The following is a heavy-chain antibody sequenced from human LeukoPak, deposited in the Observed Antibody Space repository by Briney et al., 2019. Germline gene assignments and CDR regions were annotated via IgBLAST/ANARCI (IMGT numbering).Heavy chain of an antibody. CDR3: AKDLYCSSTSCYAPPGDY. CDR2: ISGSGGST. J-gene: IGHJ4*02. D-gene: IGHD2-2*01. Sequence: AGGSLRLSCAASGFTFSSYAMCWVRQAPRKGLEWVSAISGSGGSTYYADSVKGRFTISRDNSKNTLYLQMNSLRAEDTAVYYCAKDLYCSSTSCYAPPGDYWGQGTLVTVSS. CDR1: GFTFSSYA. V-gene: IGHV3-23*01.